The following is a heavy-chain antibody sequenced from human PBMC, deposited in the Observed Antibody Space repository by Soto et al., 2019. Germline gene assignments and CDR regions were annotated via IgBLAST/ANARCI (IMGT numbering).Heavy chain of an antibody. J-gene: IGHJ3*02. Sequence: GGSLRLSCAASGFTFSSYSMNWVRQAPGKGLEWVSYISSSSSTIYYADSVKGRFTISRDNAKNSLYLQMNSLRAEDTAVYYCARDAGDIVVVPAAIQTDVSKVKSVGNDAFDIWGQGTMVTVSS. CDR3: ARDAGDIVVVPAAIQTDVSKVKSVGNDAFDI. CDR2: ISSSSSTI. V-gene: IGHV3-48*01. D-gene: IGHD2-2*01. CDR1: GFTFSSYS.